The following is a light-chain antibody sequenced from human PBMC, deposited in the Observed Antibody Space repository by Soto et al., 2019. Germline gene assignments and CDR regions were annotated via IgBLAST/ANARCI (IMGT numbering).Light chain of an antibody. J-gene: IGKJ2*02. CDR1: QSVSSY. Sequence: EIVLTQSPATLSLSPGERATLSCRASQSVSSYLAWYQQKPGQAPRLLIYDASNRATCIPARFSGSGSGTDFTLTISSLEPEDFAVYYCQQRSNWPPVCTFGQGTKLEIK. V-gene: IGKV3-11*01. CDR2: DAS. CDR3: QQRSNWPPVCT.